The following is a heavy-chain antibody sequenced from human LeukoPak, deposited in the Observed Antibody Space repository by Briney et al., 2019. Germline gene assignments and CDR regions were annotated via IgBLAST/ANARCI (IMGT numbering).Heavy chain of an antibody. V-gene: IGHV3-15*01. CDR2: IKSKTDGGTT. Sequence: GGSLRLSCAASGFTFSNAWMSWVRQAPGKGLEWVGRIKSKTDGGTTDYAAPVKGRFTISRDDSKNTLYLQMNSLKTEDTAVYYCAKRTTKSHDAFDIWGQGTMVTVSS. CDR1: GFTFSNAW. J-gene: IGHJ3*02. CDR3: AKRTTKSHDAFDI. D-gene: IGHD1-26*01.